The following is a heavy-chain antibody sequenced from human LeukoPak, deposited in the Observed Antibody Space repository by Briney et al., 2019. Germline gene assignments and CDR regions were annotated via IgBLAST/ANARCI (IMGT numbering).Heavy chain of an antibody. CDR3: AREGAVALKYFDI. D-gene: IGHD6-19*01. Sequence: ASVKVSCKASGFSLTNNYMHWVRLGPGQGLEWMGYMRPTDAYTGFAPKFQGRVTVTRDTSTNTVCMELSSLRSDDTAVYYCAREGAVALKYFDIWGQGTLVTVSS. J-gene: IGHJ4*02. V-gene: IGHV1-46*01. CDR1: GFSLTNNY. CDR2: MRPTDAYT.